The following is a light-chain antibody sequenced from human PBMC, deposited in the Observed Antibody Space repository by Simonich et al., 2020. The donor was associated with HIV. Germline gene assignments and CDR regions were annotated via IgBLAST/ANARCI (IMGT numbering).Light chain of an antibody. V-gene: IGKV1-12*01. CDR3: QQANSFPIT. CDR2: AAS. CDR1: QSMSSW. Sequence: DIQMTQSPPSVSASVGNRVTITCRASQSMSSWLAWYQQKPVRAPKLLIYAASSLQSGVPSRFTGSGSGTDFTLTITNLQPEDSATYYCQQANSFPITFGQGTRLEI. J-gene: IGKJ5*01.